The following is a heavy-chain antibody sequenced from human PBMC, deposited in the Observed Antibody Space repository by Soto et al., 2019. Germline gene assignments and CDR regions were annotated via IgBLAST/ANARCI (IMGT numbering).Heavy chain of an antibody. CDR2: ISGVDGST. V-gene: IGHV3-23*01. CDR1: GFTFSSYA. CDR3: AKNDCGYHSYPDQ. Sequence: EVQLLESGGVLVQPGGSLRLSCAASGFTFSSYAMSWVRQAPGKGLEWVSVISGVDGSTYYAESVKGRFTISRDNSKKPLYLLMNSLRAEDTAVYYCAKNDCGYHSYPDQWGQGTLVTVSS. J-gene: IGHJ4*02. D-gene: IGHD3-22*01.